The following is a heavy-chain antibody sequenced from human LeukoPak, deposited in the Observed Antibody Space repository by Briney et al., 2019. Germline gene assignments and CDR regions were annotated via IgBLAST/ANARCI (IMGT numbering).Heavy chain of an antibody. CDR3: AMATMVRGVMYDAFDI. J-gene: IGHJ3*02. Sequence: SETLSLTCTVSGGSISSYYWSWIRQPPGKGLEWIGYIYYSGSTNYNPSLKSRVTTSVDTYKNQFSLMLSSVTAADTAVYYCAMATMVRGVMYDAFDIWGQGTMVTVSS. CDR1: GGSISSYY. V-gene: IGHV4-59*01. D-gene: IGHD3-10*01. CDR2: IYYSGST.